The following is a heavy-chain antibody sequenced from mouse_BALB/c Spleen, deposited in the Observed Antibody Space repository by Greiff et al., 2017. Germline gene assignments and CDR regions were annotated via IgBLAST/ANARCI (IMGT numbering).Heavy chain of an antibody. Sequence: QVQLQQPGAELVKPGASVKLSCKASGYTFTSYWMHWVKQRPGQGLEWIGEINPSNGRTNYNEKFKSKATLTVDKSSSTAYMQLSSLTSEDSAVYYCARDYYGSSYGFDYWGQGTTLTVSS. CDR3: ARDYYGSSYGFDY. V-gene: IGHV1S81*02. CDR2: INPSNGRT. D-gene: IGHD1-1*01. J-gene: IGHJ2*01. CDR1: GYTFTSYW.